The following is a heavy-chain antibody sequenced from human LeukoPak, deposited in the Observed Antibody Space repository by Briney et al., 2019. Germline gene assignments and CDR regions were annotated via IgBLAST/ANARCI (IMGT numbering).Heavy chain of an antibody. D-gene: IGHD1-26*01. V-gene: IGHV4-34*01. CDR1: GGSFSGYY. J-gene: IGHJ5*02. CDR2: INHSGST. CDR3: AIRGGYSDNNWFDP. Sequence: SETLSLTCAVYGGSFSGYYWSWIRQPPGKGLEWIGEINHSGSTNYNPSLKSRVTISVDTSENQFSLKLSSVTAADTAVYYCAIRGGYSDNNWFDPWGQGTLVTVSS.